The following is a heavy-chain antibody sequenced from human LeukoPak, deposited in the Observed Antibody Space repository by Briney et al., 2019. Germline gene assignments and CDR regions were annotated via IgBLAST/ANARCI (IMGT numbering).Heavy chain of an antibody. D-gene: IGHD3-22*01. CDR3: TTSSGYYFDFDY. CDR1: GFIFSNAW. Sequence: GGSLRPSCAASGFIFSNAWMSWVRQAPGKGLEWVGRIKSKAAGGTTDYAAPVKGRFTISRDDSKNTLFLQMNSLKTEDTAVYYCTTSSGYYFDFDYWGQGTLVTVSS. CDR2: IKSKAAGGTT. V-gene: IGHV3-15*01. J-gene: IGHJ4*02.